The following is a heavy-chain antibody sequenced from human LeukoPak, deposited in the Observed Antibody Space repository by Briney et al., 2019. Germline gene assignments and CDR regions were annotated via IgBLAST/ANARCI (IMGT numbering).Heavy chain of an antibody. CDR3: ARGWGAAAATPRGY. CDR1: GFTFSSYS. D-gene: IGHD6-13*01. V-gene: IGHV3-21*01. Sequence: GGSLRLSCAASGFTFSSYSMNWVRQAPGKGLEWVSSISSSSSYIYYADSVKGRFTISRDNAKNSLYLQMNSRRAEDTAVYYCARGWGAAAATPRGYWGQGTLVTVSS. J-gene: IGHJ4*02. CDR2: ISSSSSYI.